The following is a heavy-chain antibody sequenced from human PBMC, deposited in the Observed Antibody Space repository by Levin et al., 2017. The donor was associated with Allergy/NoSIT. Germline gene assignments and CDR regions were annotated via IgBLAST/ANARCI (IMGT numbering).Heavy chain of an antibody. CDR1: GFTFSSYA. CDR2: ISGSGGTI. V-gene: IGHV3-23*01. D-gene: IGHD3-10*01. Sequence: GGSLRLSCAASGFTFSSYAMSWVRQAPGKGPEWVSAISGSGGTIYYADSVKGRFTISRDNSKNTLYLQMNSLRAEDTAVYYCAKDSGVSGRLRFDPWGQGTLVTVSS. J-gene: IGHJ5*02. CDR3: AKDSGVSGRLRFDP.